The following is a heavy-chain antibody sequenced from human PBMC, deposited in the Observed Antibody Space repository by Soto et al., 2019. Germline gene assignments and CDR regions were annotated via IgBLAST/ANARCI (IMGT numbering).Heavy chain of an antibody. V-gene: IGHV3-9*01. Sequence: SLRLSCEVSGFNLEVYAMHWVRQGPGTGLEWVSSISWNSGSIGYADSVQGRFTISRDHRKSSLYLQMNSLRTEDTALYRRARGIPAPTRGRPVRWGQGTLVTVSS. CDR3: ARGIPAPTRGRPVR. CDR1: GFNLEVYA. D-gene: IGHD6-13*01. J-gene: IGHJ4*02. CDR2: ISWNSGSI.